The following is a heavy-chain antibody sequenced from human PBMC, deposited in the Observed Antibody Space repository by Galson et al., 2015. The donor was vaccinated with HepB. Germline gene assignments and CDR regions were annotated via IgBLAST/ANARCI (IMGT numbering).Heavy chain of an antibody. Sequence: TLSLTCTVSGGSISSSSYYWGWIRQPPGKGLEWIGSIYYSGSTYYNPSLKSRVTISVDTSKNQFSLKLSSVTAADTAVYYCARAGLYGSGRAIDYWGQGTLVTVSS. D-gene: IGHD3-10*01. CDR1: GGSISSSSYY. CDR2: IYYSGST. V-gene: IGHV4-39*07. CDR3: ARAGLYGSGRAIDY. J-gene: IGHJ4*02.